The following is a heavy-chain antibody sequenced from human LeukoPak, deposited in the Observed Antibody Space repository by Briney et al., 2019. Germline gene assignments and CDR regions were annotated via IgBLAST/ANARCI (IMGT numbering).Heavy chain of an antibody. D-gene: IGHD6-19*01. CDR3: ARVRVIAVAGGDAFDI. CDR1: GGTLSSYA. J-gene: IGHJ3*02. Sequence: GASVKVSCKASGGTLSSYAISWVRQAPGQGLEWMGGIIPIFGTANYAQKFQGRVTITADESTSTAYMELSSLRSEDTAVYYCARVRVIAVAGGDAFDIWGQGTMVTVSS. V-gene: IGHV1-69*01. CDR2: IIPIFGTA.